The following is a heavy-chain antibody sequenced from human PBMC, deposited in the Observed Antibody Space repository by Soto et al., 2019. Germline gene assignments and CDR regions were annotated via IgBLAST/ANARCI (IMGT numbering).Heavy chain of an antibody. J-gene: IGHJ4*02. CDR2: IDPSDSYT. V-gene: IGHV5-10-1*03. Sequence: EVQLVQSGAEVKKPGESLRISCKGSGYSFTSYWISWVRQMPGKGLEWMGRIDPSDSYTNYSPSFQGHVTISADKSISTAYLQWSSLKASDTAMYYCARWDYDILTGYYNFDYWGQGTLVTVSS. D-gene: IGHD3-9*01. CDR1: GYSFTSYW. CDR3: ARWDYDILTGYYNFDY.